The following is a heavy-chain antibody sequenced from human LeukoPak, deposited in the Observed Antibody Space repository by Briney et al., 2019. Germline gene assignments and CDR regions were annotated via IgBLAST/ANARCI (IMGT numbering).Heavy chain of an antibody. J-gene: IGHJ4*02. CDR2: ISRSGSTI. Sequence: GGSLRLSCAASGFTFSDYNMRWIRQAPGKRLEWVSSISRSGSTIYYADSVKGRFTISRDNAKNSLYLQMNSLRAEDTAVYYCARNPHFDYWGQGTLVTVSS. CDR1: GFTFSDYN. CDR3: ARNPHFDY. V-gene: IGHV3-11*04.